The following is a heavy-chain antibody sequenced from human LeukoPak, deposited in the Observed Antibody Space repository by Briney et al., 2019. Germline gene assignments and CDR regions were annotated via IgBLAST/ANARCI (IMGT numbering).Heavy chain of an antibody. D-gene: IGHD6-19*01. CDR3: ASGIGVYVDY. CDR2: INSDGSRT. V-gene: IGHV3-74*01. J-gene: IGHJ4*02. Sequence: GGSLRLACAASGFTFSSYWMHWVRQAPGKGLGWVSRINSDGSRTTYADSVKGRFTITRDNAKNTLYLQMNSLRAEDTAVYYCASGIGVYVDYWGQGSLVTVSS. CDR1: GFTFSSYW.